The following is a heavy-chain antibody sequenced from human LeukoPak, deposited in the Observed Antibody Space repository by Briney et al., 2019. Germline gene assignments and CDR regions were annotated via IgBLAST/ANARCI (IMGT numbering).Heavy chain of an antibody. D-gene: IGHD3-10*01. V-gene: IGHV3-53*01. CDR3: ARDFNYGSGSNYYYYMDV. Sequence: SGGSLRLSCAASGFTVSSNYMSWVRQAPGKGLEWVSVIYSGGSTCYADSVKGRFTISRDNSKNTLYLQMNSLRAEDTAVYYCARDFNYGSGSNYYYYMDVWGKGTTVTVSS. J-gene: IGHJ6*03. CDR2: IYSGGST. CDR1: GFTVSSNY.